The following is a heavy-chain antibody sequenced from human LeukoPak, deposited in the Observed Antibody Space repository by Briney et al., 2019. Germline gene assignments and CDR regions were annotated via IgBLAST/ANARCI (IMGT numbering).Heavy chain of an antibody. D-gene: IGHD6-13*01. CDR2: FDPEDGET. V-gene: IGHV1-24*01. CDR1: GDTLTELS. CDR3: APFLAAAGTE. Sequence: ASVKVSCKVSGDTLTELSIHWVRQAPGKGLEWMGGFDPEDGETIYAQKFQGRVTMTEDTSTDTAYMELSSLRSEDTAVYYCAPFLAAAGTEWGQGTLVTVSS. J-gene: IGHJ4*02.